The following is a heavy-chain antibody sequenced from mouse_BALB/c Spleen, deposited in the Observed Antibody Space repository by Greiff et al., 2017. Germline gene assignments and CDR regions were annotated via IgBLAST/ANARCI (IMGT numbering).Heavy chain of an antibody. D-gene: IGHD1-1*01. CDR1: GYTFTSYW. J-gene: IGHJ4*01. Sequence: EVQLQESGTVLARPGASVKMSCKASGYTFTSYWMHWVKQRPGQGLEWIGAIYPGNSDTSYNQKFKGKAKLTAVTSTSTAYMELSSLTNEDSAVYYCTKRGYGSSYGMDYWGQGTSVTVSS. CDR2: IYPGNSDT. CDR3: TKRGYGSSYGMDY. V-gene: IGHV1-5*01.